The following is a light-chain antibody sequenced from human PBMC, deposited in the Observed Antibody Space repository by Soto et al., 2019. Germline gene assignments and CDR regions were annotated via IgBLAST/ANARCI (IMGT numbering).Light chain of an antibody. J-gene: IGKJ1*01. CDR2: VAF. CDR3: QQYASVPRT. Sequence: EILLTQSPPTLSLSAGERPTLSCRARQSVSSNSLAWYQQKPGQAPRLLIYVAFNRAPGIPDRFSGSRSGTDFTLTISRLETDDFAVYYCQQYASVPRTLGQGTK. V-gene: IGKV3-20*01. CDR1: QSVSSNS.